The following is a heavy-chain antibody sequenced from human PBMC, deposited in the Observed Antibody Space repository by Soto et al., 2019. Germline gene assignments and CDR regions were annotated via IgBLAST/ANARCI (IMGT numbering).Heavy chain of an antibody. CDR1: GFTFSSYA. D-gene: IGHD6-19*01. CDR3: AKGVRFSSGPKGAEYFQH. V-gene: IGHV3-23*01. J-gene: IGHJ1*01. CDR2: ISGSGGST. Sequence: EVQLLESGGGLVQPGGSLRLSCAAPGFTFSSYAMSWVRQAPGKGLEWVSAISGSGGSTYYADSVKGRFTISRDNSKNTLYLQMNSLRAEDTAVYYCAKGVRFSSGPKGAEYFQHWGQGTLVTVSS.